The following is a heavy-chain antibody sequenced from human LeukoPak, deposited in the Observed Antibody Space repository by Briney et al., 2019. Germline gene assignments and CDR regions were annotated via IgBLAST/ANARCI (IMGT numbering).Heavy chain of an antibody. CDR2: INTDGSYT. D-gene: IGHD6-6*01. J-gene: IGHJ4*02. CDR3: ARDRVEYSSSSLSI. Sequence: PGGSLRLSCAASGFTFSSYWMHWVRQAPGKGLVWVSRINTDGSYTSYADSVKGRFTVSRDNAKNTLYLQMNSLRAEDTAVYYCARDRVEYSSSSLSIWGQGTLVTVSS. V-gene: IGHV3-74*01. CDR1: GFTFSSYW.